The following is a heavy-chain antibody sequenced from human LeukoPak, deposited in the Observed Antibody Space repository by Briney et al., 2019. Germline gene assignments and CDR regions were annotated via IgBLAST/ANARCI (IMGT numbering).Heavy chain of an antibody. CDR1: GGSISSSSYY. D-gene: IGHD2-2*01. V-gene: IGHV4-39*01. J-gene: IGHJ4*02. CDR2: NSGST. CDR3: ARLECSSTSCYLASFDY. Sequence: SETLSLTCTVSGGSISSSSYYWGWIRQPPGKGLEWIGTNSGSTYYNPSLKSRVTISVDTSKNQFSLKLSSVTAADTAVYYCARLECSSTSCYLASFDYWGQGTLVTVSS.